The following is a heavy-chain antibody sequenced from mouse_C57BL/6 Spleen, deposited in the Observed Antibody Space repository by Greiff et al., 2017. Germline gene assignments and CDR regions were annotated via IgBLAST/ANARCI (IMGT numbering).Heavy chain of an antibody. Sequence: VKLMESGAELVKPGASVKISCKASGYAFSSYWMNWVKQRPGKGLEWIGQIYPGDGDTNYNGKFKGKATLTADKSSSTAYMPLSSLTSEDSAVYFCARGGSSYSWFAYWGQGTLVTVSA. D-gene: IGHD1-1*01. CDR1: GYAFSSYW. J-gene: IGHJ3*01. CDR2: IYPGDGDT. CDR3: ARGGSSYSWFAY. V-gene: IGHV1-80*01.